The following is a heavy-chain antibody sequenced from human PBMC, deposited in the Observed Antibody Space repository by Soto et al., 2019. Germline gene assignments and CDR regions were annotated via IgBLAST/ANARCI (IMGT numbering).Heavy chain of an antibody. J-gene: IGHJ4*02. CDR1: GYTFTSYY. D-gene: IGHD3-10*01. V-gene: IGHV1-69*13. CDR2: IIPIFGTA. CDR3: ARDQITMIRGGPGWYFDY. Sequence: SVKVSCKASGYTFTSYYMHWVRQAPGQGLEWMGGIIPIFGTANYAQKFQGRVTITADESTSTAYMELSSLRSEDTAVYYCARDQITMIRGGPGWYFDYWGQGTLVTVSS.